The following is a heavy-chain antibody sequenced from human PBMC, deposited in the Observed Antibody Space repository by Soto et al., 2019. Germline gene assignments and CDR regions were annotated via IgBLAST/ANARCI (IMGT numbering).Heavy chain of an antibody. CDR2: ISANGQGI. D-gene: IGHD1-26*01. Sequence: PGGSLRLSCAASGFTFSTYALSWVRQAPGKGLEWVSAISANGQGIYYADSVRGRFTISRDNSKDTVYLQNNSLRRDDTAMYFCAKVMTEYSGVAIDHWGQGTLVTVSS. CDR3: AKVMTEYSGVAIDH. V-gene: IGHV3-23*01. J-gene: IGHJ4*02. CDR1: GFTFSTYA.